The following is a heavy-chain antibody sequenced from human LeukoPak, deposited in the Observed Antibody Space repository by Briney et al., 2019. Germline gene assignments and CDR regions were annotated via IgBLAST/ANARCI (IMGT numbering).Heavy chain of an antibody. CDR3: ARLRLSVSWYDYTRAWFEI. J-gene: IGHJ5*02. CDR1: GYTFTTYW. CDR2: IYPGDPDI. D-gene: IGHD6-13*01. V-gene: IGHV5-51*01. Sequence: GESLKISCKGSGYTFTTYWIGWVRQMPGKGLEWMGSIYPGDPDIRYSPSSEGQVTISADNSIRTAYLQWSSLKASDTAIYYCARLRLSVSWYDYTRAWFEIWGQGTLVTVSS.